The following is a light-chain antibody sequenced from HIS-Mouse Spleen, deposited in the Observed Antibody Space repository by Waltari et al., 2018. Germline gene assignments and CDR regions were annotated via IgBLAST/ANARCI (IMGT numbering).Light chain of an antibody. V-gene: IGKV1-9*01. CDR1: QGISSY. J-gene: IGKJ4*01. CDR3: QQLNSYPLT. CDR2: ASS. Sequence: IQLTQSPSFLSASVGDRVTITCRASQGISSYLAWYQQKPGKAPKLLIYASSTLQSVVPSRFSGSGSVTEFTLTISSLQPEDFATYYCQQLNSYPLTFGGGTKVESK.